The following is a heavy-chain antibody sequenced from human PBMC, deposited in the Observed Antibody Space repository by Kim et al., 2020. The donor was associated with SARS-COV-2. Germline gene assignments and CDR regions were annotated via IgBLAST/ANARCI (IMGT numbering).Heavy chain of an antibody. V-gene: IGHV5-10-1*01. CDR3: ARLPEKSSPFDY. J-gene: IGHJ4*02. Sequence: NSSPSFQGHVTISADKSISTAYLQWSSLKASDTAMYYCARLPEKSSPFDYWGQGTLVTVSS.